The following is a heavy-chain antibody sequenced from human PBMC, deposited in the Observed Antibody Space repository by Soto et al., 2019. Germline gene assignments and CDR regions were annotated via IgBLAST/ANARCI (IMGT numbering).Heavy chain of an antibody. CDR3: ARSRLSYNDYSNYGDFDYYYYYMDV. V-gene: IGHV3-53*04. D-gene: IGHD4-4*01. CDR1: GFTVSSNY. CDR2: IYSGGST. J-gene: IGHJ6*03. Sequence: GGSLRLSCAASGFTVSSNYMSWVRQAPGKGLEWVSVIYSGGSTYYADSVKGRFTISRQNSKNTLYLQMNSLRAEDTAVYYCARSRLSYNDYSNYGDFDYYYYYMDVWGKGTTVTVSS.